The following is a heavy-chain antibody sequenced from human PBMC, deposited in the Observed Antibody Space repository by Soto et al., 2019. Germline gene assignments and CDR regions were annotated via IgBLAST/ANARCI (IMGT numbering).Heavy chain of an antibody. CDR1: GGSFSGYY. D-gene: IGHD6-19*01. V-gene: IGHV4-34*01. J-gene: IGHJ4*02. Sequence: PSETLSLTCAVYGGSFSGYYWSWIRQPPGKGLEWIGEINHSGSTNYNPSLKSRVTISVDTSKNQFSLKLSSVTAADTAVYYCATGIAVAGTDDDLYYFDYWGQGTLVTAPQ. CDR3: ATGIAVAGTDDDLYYFDY. CDR2: INHSGST.